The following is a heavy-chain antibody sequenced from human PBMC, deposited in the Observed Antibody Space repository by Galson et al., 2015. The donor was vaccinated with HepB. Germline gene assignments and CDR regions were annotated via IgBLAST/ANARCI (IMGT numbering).Heavy chain of an antibody. V-gene: IGHV3-7*04. CDR1: GFTFSAYW. CDR3: TGGVSGDF. Sequence: SLRLSCAASGFTFSAYWMSWVRQSPGRGLGWVANIKQDGSEGFYVDSVKGRFTISRDNAKNSLYLQMNSLTAEDTAVYYCTGGVSGDFWGQGTLVTVSS. J-gene: IGHJ4*02. D-gene: IGHD3-3*01. CDR2: IKQDGSEG.